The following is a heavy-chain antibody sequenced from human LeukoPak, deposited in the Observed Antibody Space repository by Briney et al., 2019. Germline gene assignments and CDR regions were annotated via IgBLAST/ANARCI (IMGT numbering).Heavy chain of an antibody. CDR2: IVVGSGNT. Sequence: SVKVSCKASGFTFTSSAVQWVRQARGQRLEWIGWIVVGSGNTNYAQKFQERVTITRDMSTSTAYMELSSLRSEDTAVYYCAASYDSSGYYDAFDIWGQGTMVTVSS. J-gene: IGHJ3*02. V-gene: IGHV1-58*01. CDR1: GFTFTSSA. CDR3: AASYDSSGYYDAFDI. D-gene: IGHD3-22*01.